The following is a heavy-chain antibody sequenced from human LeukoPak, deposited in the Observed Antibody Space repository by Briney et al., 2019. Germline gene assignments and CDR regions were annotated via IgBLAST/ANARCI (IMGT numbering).Heavy chain of an antibody. CDR1: GYSISSGYY. D-gene: IGHD1-26*01. Sequence: PSETLSLTCTVCGYSISSGYYWGWIRQPPGKGLEWIGSIYHSGSTYYNPSLKSRVTISVDTSKNQFSLKLSSVTAADTAAYYCARETYSGSLIDYWGQGTLVTVSS. CDR2: IYHSGST. V-gene: IGHV4-38-2*02. J-gene: IGHJ4*02. CDR3: ARETYSGSLIDY.